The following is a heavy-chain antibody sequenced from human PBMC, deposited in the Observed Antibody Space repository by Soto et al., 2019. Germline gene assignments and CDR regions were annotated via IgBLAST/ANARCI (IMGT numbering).Heavy chain of an antibody. CDR3: AFNSGSGSYYFAS. CDR2: ISGGGETT. CDR1: GFTFSSYA. Sequence: EVQLLESGGGLVQPGGSLRLSCAASGFTFSSYAMWWVRQAPGKGLECVSAISGGGETTYYADSVKGRFTISRDNSKNTLYLQMNSLRAGDTAVYYCAFNSGSGSYYFASWGQGPLVTVSS. D-gene: IGHD3-10*01. V-gene: IGHV3-23*01. J-gene: IGHJ4*02.